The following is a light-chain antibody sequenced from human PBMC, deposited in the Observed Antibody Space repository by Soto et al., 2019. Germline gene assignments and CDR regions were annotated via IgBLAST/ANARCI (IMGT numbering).Light chain of an antibody. CDR3: QQYYSAPT. CDR2: WAS. J-gene: IGKJ2*01. V-gene: IGKV4-1*01. CDR1: QSVLYSSNNKNY. Sequence: DIVMTQSPDSLAVSLGEGATINCKSGQSVLYSSNNKNYLAWYQQKPGQPPKLLIYWASTRESGVPDRFSGSGSGTDFTLTISSLQAEDVAVYYCQQYYSAPTFGQGTKLEIK.